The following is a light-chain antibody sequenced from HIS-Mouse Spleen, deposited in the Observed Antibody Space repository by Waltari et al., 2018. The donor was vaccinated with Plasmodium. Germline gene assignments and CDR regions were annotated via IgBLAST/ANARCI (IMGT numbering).Light chain of an antibody. CDR2: EDS. CDR3: YSAADNNRV. J-gene: IGLJ3*02. Sequence: SYELTQPPSVSVSPGQTARITCPGDALPKKSAYWYQQKSGQAPVLVIYEDSKRPSGIPERFSGSSSGTMATLTISGAQVEDEADYYCYSAADNNRVFGGGTKLTVL. CDR1: ALPKKS. V-gene: IGLV3-10*01.